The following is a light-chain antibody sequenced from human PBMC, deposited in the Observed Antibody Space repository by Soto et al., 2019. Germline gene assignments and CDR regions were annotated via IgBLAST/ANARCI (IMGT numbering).Light chain of an antibody. CDR3: QQYNRSYT. CDR2: GAS. J-gene: IGKJ2*01. CDR1: QSIANR. Sequence: DIQLTQSPSILSASGGDRVTITCRASQSIANRLAWYQQKPGKTPKLLIYGASTLESGVPSRFSGSGSGTEFTLTFNSLQTDDFATYYCQQYNRSYTFGQGTKLEIK. V-gene: IGKV1-5*01.